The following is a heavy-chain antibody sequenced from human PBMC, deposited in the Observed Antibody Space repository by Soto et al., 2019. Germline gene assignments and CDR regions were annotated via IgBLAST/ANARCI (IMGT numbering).Heavy chain of an antibody. CDR2: INPNSGGT. J-gene: IGHJ6*02. Sequence: ASVKVSCKASGYTFTGYYMHWVRQAPGQGLEWMGWINPNSGGTNYAQKFQGRVTMTRDTSISTAYMELSRLRSDDTAVYYCARWLGYSSSWHPLNYYYGMDAWGQGTTVTVSS. V-gene: IGHV1-2*02. CDR3: ARWLGYSSSWHPLNYYYGMDA. CDR1: GYTFTGYY. D-gene: IGHD6-13*01.